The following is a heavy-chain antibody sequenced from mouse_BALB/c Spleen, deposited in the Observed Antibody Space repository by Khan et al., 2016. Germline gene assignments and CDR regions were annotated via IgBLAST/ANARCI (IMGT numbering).Heavy chain of an antibody. D-gene: IGHD1-1*01. CDR1: GYTFRSYW. V-gene: IGHV1-9*01. CDR3: ARRQDYGSSPAWFAY. J-gene: IGHJ3*01. CDR2: ILPGGGTT. Sequence: QVQLQQSGAELMKPGASVKISCKATGYTFRSYWIEWVKQRPGHGLEWIGEILPGGGTTNYNEKFQGKAIFTADSSSNTAYMQFSSLTSEDSAVYYCARRQDYGSSPAWFAYWGQGTLVTVSA.